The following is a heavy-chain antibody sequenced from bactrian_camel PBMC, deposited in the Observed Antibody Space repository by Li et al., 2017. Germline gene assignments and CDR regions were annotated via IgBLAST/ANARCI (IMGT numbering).Heavy chain of an antibody. CDR1: GYTGSRQC. J-gene: IGHJ4*01. CDR3: ARMDEWCSGSWCVPGLGNY. V-gene: IGHV3S1*01. Sequence: HVQLVESGGGSVQAGGSLRLSCSASGYTGSRQCLAWFRQATGERREGVAAIWRGGGGNVYYADSVKGRFTIARDNAKNTLYLQLNSLKTEDTAMYYCARMDEWCSGSWCVPGLGNYWGQGTQVTVS. CDR2: IWRGGGGNV. D-gene: IGHD3*01.